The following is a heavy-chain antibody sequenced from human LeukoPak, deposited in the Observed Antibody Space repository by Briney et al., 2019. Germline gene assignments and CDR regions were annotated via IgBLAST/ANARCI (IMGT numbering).Heavy chain of an antibody. V-gene: IGHV1-3*01. J-gene: IGHJ4*02. D-gene: IGHD4-11*01. Sequence: ASVKVSCKASGYTFTSYAMHWVRQAPGQRLEWMGWINAGNGNTEYSQKFQGRVTIARDTSASTAYMELSSLRSEDTAVYYCARATYSNYFGYWGQGTLVTVSS. CDR3: ARATYSNYFGY. CDR1: GYTFTSYA. CDR2: INAGNGNT.